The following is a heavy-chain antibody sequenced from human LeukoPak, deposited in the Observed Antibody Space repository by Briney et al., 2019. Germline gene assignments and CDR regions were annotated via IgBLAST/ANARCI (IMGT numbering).Heavy chain of an antibody. V-gene: IGHV4-59*11. D-gene: IGHD3-16*01. CDR2: IYYSGNT. CDR1: GGSISGHY. CDR3: ARVVRSRYMDV. J-gene: IGHJ6*03. Sequence: PSETLSLTCTVSGGSISGHYWSWIRQSPGKGLEWLGYIYYSGNTAYNPSLKSRVTISVDTSKNQFSLKLSSVTAADTAVYYCARVVRSRYMDVWGKGTTVTVSS.